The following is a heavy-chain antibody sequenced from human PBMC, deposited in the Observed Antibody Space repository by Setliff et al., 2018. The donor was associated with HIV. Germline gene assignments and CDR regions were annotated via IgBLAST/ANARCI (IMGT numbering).Heavy chain of an antibody. D-gene: IGHD3-22*01. Sequence: SETLSLTCTVSGGSISSHYWSWIRQPPGKGLEWIGSIYYSGSNYDNPSLKSRVSISIDTSKSQFSLKLTSVTAADTAVYFCARDPHYFDTSGYYSWFY. CDR3: ARDPHYFDTSGYYSWFY. J-gene: IGHJ5*01. CDR1: GGSISSHY. CDR2: IYYSGSN. V-gene: IGHV4-59*11.